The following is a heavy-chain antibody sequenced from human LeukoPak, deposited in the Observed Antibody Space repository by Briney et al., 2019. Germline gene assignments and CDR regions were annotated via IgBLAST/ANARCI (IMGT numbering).Heavy chain of an antibody. D-gene: IGHD2-15*01. V-gene: IGHV3-30*02. J-gene: IGHJ4*02. CDR1: GFSFSNYG. Sequence: GGSLRLSCAASGFSFSNYGMHWVRQAPGKGLEWVAFIRYDGSNKDSADSVKGRLTISISRDNSKNTLYLQMNSLGGEDTAVYYCAKDARYCSGGSCYSTTTFDHWGQGTLVTVSS. CDR2: IRYDGSNK. CDR3: AKDARYCSGGSCYSTTTFDH.